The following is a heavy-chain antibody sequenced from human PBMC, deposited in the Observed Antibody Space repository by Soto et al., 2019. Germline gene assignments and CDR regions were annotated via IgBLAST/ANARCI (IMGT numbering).Heavy chain of an antibody. Sequence: QVQQVESGGGVVQPGRSLRLSCAASGFTFSSYVMHWVRQAPGKGLEWVAVIWYDGSNKYYADSVKGRFTISRDNSKNTLYLQMNSLRAEDTAVYYCARDGYCSGGSCYSVPVFDYWGQGTLVTVST. V-gene: IGHV3-33*01. J-gene: IGHJ4*02. D-gene: IGHD2-15*01. CDR3: ARDGYCSGGSCYSVPVFDY. CDR1: GFTFSSYV. CDR2: IWYDGSNK.